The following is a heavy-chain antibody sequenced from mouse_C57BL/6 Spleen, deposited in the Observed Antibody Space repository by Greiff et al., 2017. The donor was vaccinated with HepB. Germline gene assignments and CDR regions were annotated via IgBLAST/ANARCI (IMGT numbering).Heavy chain of an antibody. V-gene: IGHV3-6*01. J-gene: IGHJ4*01. D-gene: IGHD1-3*01. CDR3: ARVYPAMDY. Sequence: VQLKQSGPGLVKPSQSLSLTCSVTGYSITSGYYWNWIRQFPGNKLEWMGYISYDGSNNYNPSLKNRISITRDTSKNQFFLKLNSVTTEDTATYYCARVYPAMDYWGQGTSVTVSS. CDR1: GYSITSGYY. CDR2: ISYDGSN.